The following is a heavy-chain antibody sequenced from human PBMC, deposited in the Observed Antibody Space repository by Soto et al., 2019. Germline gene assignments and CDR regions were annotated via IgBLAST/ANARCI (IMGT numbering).Heavy chain of an antibody. CDR3: ARGRRDSGSYLAY. Sequence: LRLSCAASGFTFSSYAMHWVRQAPGKGLEWVAVISYDGSNKYYADSVKGRFTISRDNSKNTLYLQMNSLRAEDTAVYYCARGRRDSGSYLAYWGQGTLVTVSS. CDR2: ISYDGSNK. CDR1: GFTFSSYA. V-gene: IGHV3-30-3*01. D-gene: IGHD1-26*01. J-gene: IGHJ4*02.